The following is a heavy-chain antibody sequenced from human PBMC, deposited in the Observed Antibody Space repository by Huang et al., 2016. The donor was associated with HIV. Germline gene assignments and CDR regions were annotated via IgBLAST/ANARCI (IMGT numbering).Heavy chain of an antibody. J-gene: IGHJ4*02. V-gene: IGHV4-39*01. CDR1: GGPISSSSYF. D-gene: IGHD3-3*01. CDR3: ATYDFWSGPIDC. Sequence: QLQLQESGLGLLKPSETLSLSCSVSGGPISSSSYFWGWIRQPPGKGLEWIGSIKDGANTYNHPSLKSRVTISVDTSKNHFCLLLTSVTAADTGIYYCATYDFWSGPIDCWGQGTLVIVSS. CDR2: IKDGANT.